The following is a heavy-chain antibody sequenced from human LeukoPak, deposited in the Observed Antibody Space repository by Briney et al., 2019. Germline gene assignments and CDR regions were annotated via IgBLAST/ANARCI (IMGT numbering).Heavy chain of an antibody. D-gene: IGHD5-18*01. Sequence: GRSLRLSCAASGFTFSSYGMHWVRQAPGKGLEWVAVISYDGSNKYYADSVKGRFTISRDNSKNTLYLQMNSLRVEDTAVYYCAKVHGYSYGRFDYWGQGTLVTVSS. V-gene: IGHV3-30*18. CDR2: ISYDGSNK. CDR1: GFTFSSYG. J-gene: IGHJ4*02. CDR3: AKVHGYSYGRFDY.